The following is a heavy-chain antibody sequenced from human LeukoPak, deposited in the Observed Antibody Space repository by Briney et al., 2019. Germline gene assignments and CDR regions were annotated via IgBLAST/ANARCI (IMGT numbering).Heavy chain of an antibody. V-gene: IGHV3-30*02. CDR3: AKESLMDIVVVPAARSPFDY. CDR2: IRYDGSNK. D-gene: IGHD2-2*03. J-gene: IGHJ4*02. CDR1: GFTFSSYG. Sequence: PGGSLRLSCAASGFTFSSYGMHWVRQAPGKGLEWVAFIRYDGSNKYYADSVKGRFTISRDNSKSTLYLQMNSLRAEDTAVYYCAKESLMDIVVVPAARSPFDYWGQGTLVTVSS.